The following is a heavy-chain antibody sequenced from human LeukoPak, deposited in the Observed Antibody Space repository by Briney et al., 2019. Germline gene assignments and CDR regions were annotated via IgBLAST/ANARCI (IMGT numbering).Heavy chain of an antibody. CDR2: INHSVST. V-gene: IGHV4-34*01. CDR3: ARWYYGSGAPRFDY. CDR1: GGSFSGYY. D-gene: IGHD3-10*01. Sequence: PSETLSLTCAVYGGSFSGYYWSWIRQPPGKGLEWIGEINHSVSTNNNPSLKSRVTISVETSKNQFSMKLSSVPAADTAVYYCARWYYGSGAPRFDYWGQGTLVTVSS. J-gene: IGHJ4*02.